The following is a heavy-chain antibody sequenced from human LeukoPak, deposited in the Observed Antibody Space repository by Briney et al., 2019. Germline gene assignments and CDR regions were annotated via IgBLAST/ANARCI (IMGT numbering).Heavy chain of an antibody. CDR2: INPSGGTT. CDR1: GYTFTTYY. V-gene: IGHV1-46*01. D-gene: IGHD3-10*01. J-gene: IGHJ4*02. Sequence: ASVKVSCKASGYTFTTYYMHWVRQAPGQGLEWMGIINPSGGTTFYAQKLQGRVTMTTDTSTSTAYMELRSLRSDDTAVYYCARGDGSGSPYYFDYWGQGTLVTVSS. CDR3: ARGDGSGSPYYFDY.